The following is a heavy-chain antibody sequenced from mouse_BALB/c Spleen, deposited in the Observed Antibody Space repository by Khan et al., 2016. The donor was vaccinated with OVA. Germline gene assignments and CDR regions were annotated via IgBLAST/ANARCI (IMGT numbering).Heavy chain of an antibody. CDR1: GYTFTDYA. J-gene: IGHJ4*01. Sequence: QVQLQQSGAELVRPGVSVKISCKGSGYTFTDYAMHWVKQSHAKNLEWIGVISTYYGEATYNQKFKGKATMTVDKSSSTAYLELARLTSEDSAIYYCARESSHLYYAVNYWGQGTSVTVSS. D-gene: IGHD1-1*01. CDR2: ISTYYGEA. CDR3: ARESSHLYYAVNY. V-gene: IGHV1S137*01.